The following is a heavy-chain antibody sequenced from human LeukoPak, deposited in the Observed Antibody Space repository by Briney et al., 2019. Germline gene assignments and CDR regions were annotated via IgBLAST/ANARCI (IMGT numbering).Heavy chain of an antibody. CDR1: GYTFTGYY. J-gene: IGHJ4*02. V-gene: IGHV1-2*02. D-gene: IGHD6-19*01. CDR3: ARSWEDGSGPFDY. CDR2: INPNSGGT. Sequence: ASVKVSCKASGYTFTGYYMHWVRQAPGQGLEWMGWINPNSGGTNYAQKFQGRVTMTRDTSISTAYMELSSLRSEDTAVYYCARSWEDGSGPFDYWGQGTLVTVSS.